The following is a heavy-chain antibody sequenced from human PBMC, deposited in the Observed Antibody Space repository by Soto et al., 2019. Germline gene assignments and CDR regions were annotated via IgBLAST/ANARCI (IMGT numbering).Heavy chain of an antibody. CDR3: ARATIVLAAAAMLSHLPDP. CDR2: IYYSGST. Sequence: IRQPPGKGLEWIGYIYYSGSTYYNPSLKSRVTISVDTSKNQFSLKLSSVTAADTAVYYCARATIVLAAAAMLSHLPDPWGQG. D-gene: IGHD2-2*01. J-gene: IGHJ5*02. V-gene: IGHV4-30-4*01.